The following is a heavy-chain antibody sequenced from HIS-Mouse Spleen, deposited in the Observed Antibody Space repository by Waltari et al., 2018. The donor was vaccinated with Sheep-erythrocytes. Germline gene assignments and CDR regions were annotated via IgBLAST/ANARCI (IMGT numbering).Heavy chain of an antibody. CDR3: AKVRTVNYWYFAL. V-gene: IGHV3-30*18. Sequence: MHWVRRAPGKGLEWVAVISYDVSNKYYADPVKGRFTISRDNSKNTLYLQMNSLRAEDTAVYYCAKVRTVNYWYFALWGRGTLVTVSS. CDR2: ISYDVSNK. J-gene: IGHJ2*01. D-gene: IGHD1-1*01.